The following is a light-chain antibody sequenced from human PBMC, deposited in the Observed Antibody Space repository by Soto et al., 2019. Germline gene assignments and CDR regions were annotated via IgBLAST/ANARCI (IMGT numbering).Light chain of an antibody. Sequence: QSALTQPASVSGSPGQSITISCTGTSSDVGGYSYVSWYQQHPGKAPKLMIYEVSYRPSGVSNRFSGSKSGNTASLTISGLPAEDDADYFCNSYGSTSTRYVFGTGTKLNVL. CDR3: NSYGSTSTRYV. J-gene: IGLJ1*01. V-gene: IGLV2-14*01. CDR1: SSDVGGYSY. CDR2: EVS.